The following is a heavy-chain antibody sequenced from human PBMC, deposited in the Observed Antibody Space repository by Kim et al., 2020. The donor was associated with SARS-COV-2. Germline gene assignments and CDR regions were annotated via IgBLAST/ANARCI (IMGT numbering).Heavy chain of an antibody. CDR1: GFTFSDYR. J-gene: IGHJ4*02. CDR3: VSDGRPGIWYPALDS. Sequence: GGSLRLSCVAFGFTFSDYRMNWVRQAPGKGLEWLSFISNDDGGIYYADSVRGRFTVSRVDAKNSLYLQMNSLTVDDTAVDYCVSDGRPGIWYPALDSWGQGTLVTVSS. V-gene: IGHV3-48*01. D-gene: IGHD6-13*01. CDR2: ISNDDGGI.